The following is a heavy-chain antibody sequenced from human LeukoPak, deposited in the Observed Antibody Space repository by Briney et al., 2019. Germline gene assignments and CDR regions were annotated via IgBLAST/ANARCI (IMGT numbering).Heavy chain of an antibody. D-gene: IGHD6-6*01. CDR1: GFTFRTYG. J-gene: IGHJ4*02. CDR3: ARGPNSNWSGLDF. Sequence: GGSLRLSCAASGFTFRTYGMHWVRQAPGKGLEWVAVIWYDGSDKYHADSVKGRFTVSRDNAKNTLYLQVNNLRAEDTAVYYCARGPNSNWSGLDFWGQGTLLTVSS. V-gene: IGHV3-33*03. CDR2: IWYDGSDK.